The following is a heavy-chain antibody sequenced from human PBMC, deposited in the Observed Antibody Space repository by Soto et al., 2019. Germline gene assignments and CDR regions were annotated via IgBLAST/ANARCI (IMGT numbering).Heavy chain of an antibody. CDR2: ISSSSSYI. Sequence: GSLRLSGPASGFTFIRYSMNWVRQAPGKRLQWVSSISSSSSYIYYADSVKGRFTISRDNAKNSLYLQMNSLRAEDTAVYYCARALNYYDSSRRPRGGFDLWGRGTLVTVSS. J-gene: IGHJ2*01. CDR1: GFTFIRYS. V-gene: IGHV3-21*01. D-gene: IGHD3-22*01. CDR3: ARALNYYDSSRRPRGGFDL.